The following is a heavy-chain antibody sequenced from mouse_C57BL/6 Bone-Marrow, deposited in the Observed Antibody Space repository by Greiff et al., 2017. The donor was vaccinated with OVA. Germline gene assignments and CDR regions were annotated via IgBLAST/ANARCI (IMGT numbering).Heavy chain of an antibody. D-gene: IGHD2-1*01. CDR2: IFPGSGST. CDR3: ARSWAYGNSDAMDY. J-gene: IGHJ4*01. CDR1: GYTFTDYY. V-gene: IGHV1-75*01. Sequence: VKLQESGPELVKPGASVKISCKASGYTFTDYYINWVKQRPGQGLEWIGWIFPGSGSTYYNEKFKGKATLTVDKSSSTAYMLLSSLTSEDSAVYFCARSWAYGNSDAMDYWGQGTSVTVSS.